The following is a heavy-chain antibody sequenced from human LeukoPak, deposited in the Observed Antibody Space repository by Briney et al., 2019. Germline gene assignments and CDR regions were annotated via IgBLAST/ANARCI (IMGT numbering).Heavy chain of an antibody. V-gene: IGHV4-59*08. CDR3: ARLSGSTFKY. D-gene: IGHD1-26*01. CDR1: GGSTSTYY. J-gene: IGHJ4*02. Sequence: SETLSLTCTVSGGSTSTYYWGWIRQTPGKGLDWIAYISDNGSTKYNPSLKSRVTISVDTSKNQFSLKLSSVTAADTAVYYCARLSGSTFKYWGQGTLVTVSS. CDR2: ISDNGST.